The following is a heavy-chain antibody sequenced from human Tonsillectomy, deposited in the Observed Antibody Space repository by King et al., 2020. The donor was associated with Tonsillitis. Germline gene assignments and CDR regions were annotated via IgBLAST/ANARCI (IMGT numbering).Heavy chain of an antibody. Sequence: QLQESGPGLVKPSETLSLTCTVSGGSISSSSYYWGWIRQPPGKGLEWIGSMYYSGNTYYNTSLKSRVTISVDTPKNQFSLKLSSVTAADTAVYYCASQIVTRLVFDPWGQGTLLTVSS. V-gene: IGHV4-39*07. D-gene: IGHD3-22*01. J-gene: IGHJ5*02. CDR2: MYYSGNT. CDR1: GGSISSSSYY. CDR3: ASQIVTRLVFDP.